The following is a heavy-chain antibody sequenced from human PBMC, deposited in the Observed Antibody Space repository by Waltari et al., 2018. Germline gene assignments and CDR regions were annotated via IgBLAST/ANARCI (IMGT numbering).Heavy chain of an antibody. Sequence: QLQLQESGPGLVKPSGTLSLTCAVSGYSMSSTAWWSWVRQSPGKGLEWIGQVQRSGRTNYNPSFASRVTVSVDTSTNQFSLKVTSATAADTAVYFCARDRGRGIYLDSWGQGTLVTVSP. CDR2: VQRSGRT. CDR1: GYSMSSTAW. J-gene: IGHJ4*02. CDR3: ARDRGRGIYLDS. V-gene: IGHV4-4*02. D-gene: IGHD2-15*01.